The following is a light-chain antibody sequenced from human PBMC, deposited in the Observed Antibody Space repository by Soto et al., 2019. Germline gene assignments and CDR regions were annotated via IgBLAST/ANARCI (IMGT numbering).Light chain of an antibody. Sequence: EIVLTQSPATLSLSPGDRTTLSCRTRRSVSSYLAWYQQKPGQAPRLLIYEASNRATGIPARFSGSGSGTDFTLTISSLEPEDSAVYYCQQRSNWSTFGQGTRLEIK. CDR3: QQRSNWST. V-gene: IGKV3-11*01. CDR2: EAS. J-gene: IGKJ5*01. CDR1: RSVSSY.